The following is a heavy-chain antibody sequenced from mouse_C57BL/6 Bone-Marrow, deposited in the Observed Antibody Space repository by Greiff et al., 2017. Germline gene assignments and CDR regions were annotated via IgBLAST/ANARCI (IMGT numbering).Heavy chain of an antibody. J-gene: IGHJ3*01. CDR2: ISSGGSYT. D-gene: IGHD3-2*02. CDR1: GFTFSSYG. CDR3: ASAGQATSGFAY. V-gene: IGHV5-6*01. Sequence: EVQVVESGGDLVKPGGSLKLSCAASGFTFSSYGMSWVRQTPDKRLEWVATISSGGSYTYYPDSVKGRFTISRDNAKNTLYLQMSSLKSEDTAMYYCASAGQATSGFAYWGQGTLVTVSA.